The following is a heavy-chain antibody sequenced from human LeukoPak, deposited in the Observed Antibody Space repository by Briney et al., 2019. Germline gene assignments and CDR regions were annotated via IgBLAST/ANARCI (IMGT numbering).Heavy chain of an antibody. CDR2: ISYDGSNK. J-gene: IGHJ4*02. V-gene: IGHV3-30*18. CDR1: GFTFSSYG. Sequence: GGSLRLSCAASGFTFSSYGMHWVRQAPGKGLEWVAVISYDGSNKYYADSVKGRFTISRGNSKNTLYLQMNSLRAEDTAVYYCAKGTMRSSSRRDYFDYWGQGTLVTVSS. CDR3: AKGTMRSSSRRDYFDY. D-gene: IGHD6-13*01.